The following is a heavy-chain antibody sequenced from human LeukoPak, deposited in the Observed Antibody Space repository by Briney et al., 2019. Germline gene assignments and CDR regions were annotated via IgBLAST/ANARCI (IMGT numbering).Heavy chain of an antibody. V-gene: IGHV3-7*01. CDR3: AREDMWAFDM. J-gene: IGHJ3*02. D-gene: IGHD2-15*01. CDR2: IKPDGSDK. Sequence: PGGSLRLSCAASGFTFSHYWMSWVRQAPGKELEGVANIKPDGSDKYYVDSVKGRFTISRDNAKNTLYLQMDSLRAEDTAVYYCAREDMWAFDMWGQGTMVTVSS. CDR1: GFTFSHYW.